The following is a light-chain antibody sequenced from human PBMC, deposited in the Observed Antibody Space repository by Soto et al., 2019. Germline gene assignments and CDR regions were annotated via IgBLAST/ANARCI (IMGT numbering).Light chain of an antibody. CDR1: QGIRNY. CDR3: LQDYNYPRT. J-gene: IGKJ1*01. Sequence: IQMTQSPSSLSASVGDRVTITCRASQGIRNYLGWYQQKPGKAPKLLIYAASSLQSGVPSRFSGSGSGTDFTLTISSLQPEDFATYYCLQDYNYPRTFGQGTKVDIK. V-gene: IGKV1-6*01. CDR2: AAS.